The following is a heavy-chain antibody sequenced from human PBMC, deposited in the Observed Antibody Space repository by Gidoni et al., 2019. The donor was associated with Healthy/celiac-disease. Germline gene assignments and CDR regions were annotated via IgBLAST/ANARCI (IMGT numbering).Heavy chain of an antibody. V-gene: IGHV3-74*01. CDR3: TKGYSSQSPLDY. D-gene: IGHD6-19*01. Sequence: LTCAASGFTFSSYWMHWVRQAPGKGLVWVSRINSDGSSTSYADSVKGRFTISRDNAKNTLYLQMNSLRAEDTAVYYCTKGYSSQSPLDYWGQGTLVTVSS. J-gene: IGHJ4*02. CDR1: GFTFSSYW. CDR2: INSDGSST.